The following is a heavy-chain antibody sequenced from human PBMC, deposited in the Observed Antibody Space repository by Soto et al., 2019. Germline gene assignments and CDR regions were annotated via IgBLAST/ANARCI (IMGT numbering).Heavy chain of an antibody. V-gene: IGHV4-31*03. Sequence: NPSETLSLTCTVSGGSISSGGYYWSWIRQHPGKGLEWIGYIYYSGSTYYNPSLKSRVTISVDTSKNQFSLKLSSVTAADTAVYYCARVPYYYDSSGYMRYYFDYWGQGTLVTVSS. J-gene: IGHJ4*02. CDR1: GGSISSGGYY. CDR2: IYYSGST. D-gene: IGHD3-22*01. CDR3: ARVPYYYDSSGYMRYYFDY.